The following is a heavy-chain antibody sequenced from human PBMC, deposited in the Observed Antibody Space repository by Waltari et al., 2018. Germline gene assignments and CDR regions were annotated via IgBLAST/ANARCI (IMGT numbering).Heavy chain of an antibody. CDR1: GVSITSNRHY. Sequence: QLQLQESGPRLVRPSETLSLICRVSGVSITSNRHYWDWIRQSPGQGLEWIGTVSYSGTTYSSPTLKSRVSVSRDTSKNQVSLILGSVTAADMAVYYCATYIGASVGTAAFDVWGQGTMVTVSS. V-gene: IGHV4-39*01. CDR3: ATYIGASVGTAAFDV. CDR2: VSYSGTT. J-gene: IGHJ3*01. D-gene: IGHD5-12*01.